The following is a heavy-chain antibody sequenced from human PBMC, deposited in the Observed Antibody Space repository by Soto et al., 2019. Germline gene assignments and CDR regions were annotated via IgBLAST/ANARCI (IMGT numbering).Heavy chain of an antibody. V-gene: IGHV3-9*01. CDR1: GFTFDDYA. Sequence: GGSLRLSCAASGFTFDDYAMHWVRQAPGKGLEWVSGISWNSGSIGYADSVKGRFTISRDNAKNSLYLQMNSLRAEDTALYYCAKATGPTYYGAAFDIWGQGTMVTVSS. D-gene: IGHD3-10*01. CDR2: ISWNSGSI. J-gene: IGHJ3*02. CDR3: AKATGPTYYGAAFDI.